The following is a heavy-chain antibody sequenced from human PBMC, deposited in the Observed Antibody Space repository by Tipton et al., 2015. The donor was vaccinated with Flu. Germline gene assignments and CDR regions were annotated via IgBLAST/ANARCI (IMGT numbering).Heavy chain of an antibody. CDR2: SSANGDET. V-gene: IGHV3-23*01. CDR3: ATDV. CDR1: GFTFSSSV. J-gene: IGHJ3*01. Sequence: SLRLSCVGSGFTFSSSVMGWVRQAPGKGLEWVSISSANGDETHHADSVRGRFTISRDNSKKTLYLQMNTLRAEDTAVYYCATDVWGPGTMVTVSS.